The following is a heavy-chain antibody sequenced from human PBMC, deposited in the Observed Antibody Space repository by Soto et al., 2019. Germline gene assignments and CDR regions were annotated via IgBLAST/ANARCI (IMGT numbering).Heavy chain of an antibody. V-gene: IGHV1-8*01. J-gene: IGHJ6*02. D-gene: IGHD1-1*01. CDR3: ARGVDAGVDV. Sequence: QVQLVQSGAEVTKPGASVKVSCKASGYTFTTYDINWVRQATGQGLEWLGWMSPTSGATGYAQKFQGRVTMTRDTSISTAYMELSNLRSEDTAMYFCARGVDAGVDVWGQGTTVTVSS. CDR1: GYTFTTYD. CDR2: MSPTSGAT.